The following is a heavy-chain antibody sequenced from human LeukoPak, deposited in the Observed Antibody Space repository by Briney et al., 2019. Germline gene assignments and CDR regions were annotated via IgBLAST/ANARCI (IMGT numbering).Heavy chain of an antibody. CDR2: IYSNGRT. CDR3: ARLGAYCADDCYSYFDP. CDR1: GGSISSYY. D-gene: IGHD2-21*01. Sequence: SETLSLTCTVSGGSISSYYWSWIRQPPGKGLEWIGRIYSNGRTNYNPSLKSRVTMSADTSKSQFSLSLKSVTAADTAVYYCARLGAYCADDCYSYFDPWGQGILVTVSS. J-gene: IGHJ5*02. V-gene: IGHV4-59*08.